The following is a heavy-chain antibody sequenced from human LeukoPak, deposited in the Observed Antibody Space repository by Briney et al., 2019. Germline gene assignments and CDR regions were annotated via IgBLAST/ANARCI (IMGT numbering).Heavy chain of an antibody. CDR2: VYYSEST. CDR1: SGSIGSSSNY. V-gene: IGHV4-39*01. D-gene: IGHD2-8*01. Sequence: EASETLSLTCTVSSGSIGSSSNYWGWIRQAPGKGLEWIGNVYYSESTFYNPSLKSRVTISVDTSKNQFSLKLRSVTAADTAIYYCARASFNVVFGNWFDPWGQGTLVTVSS. CDR3: ARASFNVVFGNWFDP. J-gene: IGHJ5*02.